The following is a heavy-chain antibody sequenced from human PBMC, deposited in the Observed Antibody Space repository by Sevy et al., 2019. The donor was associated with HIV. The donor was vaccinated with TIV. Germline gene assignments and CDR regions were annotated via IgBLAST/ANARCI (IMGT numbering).Heavy chain of an antibody. V-gene: IGHV3-53*01. CDR3: ARVGYCRGGTCFSGFYYAMDV. Sequence: GGSLRLSCAVSGFTLTNEFFSWVRQAPGKGLEWVAVVYSGGATYYADSVKGRFTISRDKSKSTLYLQTKSLRAEDTAVYYCARVGYCRGGTCFSGFYYAMDVWGQGTTVTVSS. J-gene: IGHJ6*02. D-gene: IGHD2-15*01. CDR2: VYSGGAT. CDR1: GFTLTNEF.